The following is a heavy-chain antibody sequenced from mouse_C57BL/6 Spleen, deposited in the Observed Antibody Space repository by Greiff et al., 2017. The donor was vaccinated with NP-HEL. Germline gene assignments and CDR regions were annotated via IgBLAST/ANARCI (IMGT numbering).Heavy chain of an antibody. V-gene: IGHV1-22*01. CDR3: ARDDGYPYFDY. D-gene: IGHD2-3*01. CDR2: INPNNGGT. CDR1: GYTFTDYN. J-gene: IGHJ2*01. Sequence: EVKLQESGPELVKPGASVKMSCKASGYTFTDYNMHWVKQSHGKSLEWIGYINPNNGGTSYNQKFKGKATLTVNKSSSTAYMELRSLTSEDSAVYYCARDDGYPYFDYWGQGTTLTVSS.